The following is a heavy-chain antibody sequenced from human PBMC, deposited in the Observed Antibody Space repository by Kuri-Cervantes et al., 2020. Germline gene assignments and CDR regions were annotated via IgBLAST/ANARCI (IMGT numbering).Heavy chain of an antibody. V-gene: IGHV3-23*01. CDR1: GFTFSSYA. Sequence: GGSLRLSCAASGFTFSSYAMTWVRQAPGKGLEWVSAISGSGGSTYYADSVKGRFTISRDNSKNTLYLQMNSLRAEDTAVHYCAKARGSMMAYDSSGYGYFDLWGRGTLVTVSS. J-gene: IGHJ2*01. CDR3: AKARGSMMAYDSSGYGYFDL. CDR2: ISGSGGST. D-gene: IGHD3-22*01.